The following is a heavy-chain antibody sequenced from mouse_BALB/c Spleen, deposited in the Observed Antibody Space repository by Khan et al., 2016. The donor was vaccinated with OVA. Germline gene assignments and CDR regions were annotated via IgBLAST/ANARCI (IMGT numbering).Heavy chain of an antibody. D-gene: IGHD1-1*01. V-gene: IGHV5-17*01. J-gene: IGHJ2*01. Sequence: EVQLVESGGGLVKPGGSLKLSCAASGFTFSSYGMSWVRQAPEKRLEWVAYISSGSSYTYYADTVKGRFTISRDNSKNTLFLQMTSLKSEDTAMFYSVTYYYYGYYFDYWGQGTTLTVS. CDR2: ISSGSSYT. CDR3: VTYYYYGYYFDY. CDR1: GFTFSSYG.